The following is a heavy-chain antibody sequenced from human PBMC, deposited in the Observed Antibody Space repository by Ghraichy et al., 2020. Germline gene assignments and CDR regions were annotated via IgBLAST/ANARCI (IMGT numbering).Heavy chain of an antibody. V-gene: IGHV2-5*02. CDR3: AHLPRGRYDYGSATYYFDS. D-gene: IGHD3-16*01. Sequence: SGPTLVKPTQTLTLACTFSGFSLSTTGVGVGWIRQPPGKALEWLALIYWDDDKRYSPSLKSRLSVSKDTSKNQVVLKMTNMDPVDTATYYCAHLPRGRYDYGSATYYFDSWGQGTLVTVSS. CDR1: GFSLSTTGVG. CDR2: IYWDDDK. J-gene: IGHJ4*02.